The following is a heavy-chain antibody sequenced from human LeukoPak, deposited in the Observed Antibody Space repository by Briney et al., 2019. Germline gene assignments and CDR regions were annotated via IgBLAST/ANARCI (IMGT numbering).Heavy chain of an antibody. V-gene: IGHV3-7*01. CDR2: IKQDGSEK. CDR1: GFTFSSYW. J-gene: IGHJ3*02. Sequence: SGGSLRLSCAASGFTFSSYWMSWVRQAPGKGLEWVANIKQDGSEKYYVDSVKGRFTISRDNAKNSLYLQMNSLRAEDTAVYYCAALRGATTVTPAGAFDIWGQGTMVTVSS. CDR3: AALRGATTVTPAGAFDI. D-gene: IGHD4-17*01.